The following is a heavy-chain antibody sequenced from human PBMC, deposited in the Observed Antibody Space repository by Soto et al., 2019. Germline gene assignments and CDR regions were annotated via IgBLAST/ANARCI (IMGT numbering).Heavy chain of an antibody. V-gene: IGHV1-8*01. D-gene: IGHD3-16*02. Sequence: QVQLVQSGAEVKKPGASVKVSCKASGYTFTSYDINWVRQATGQGLEWMGWMNPNSGNTGYAQKFQGRLTMTRNTSISTAYMELRSLRSEDTAVYYCARADHFSIFDYIWGSYPSYFDYWGQGTLVTVSS. CDR3: ARADHFSIFDYIWGSYPSYFDY. CDR1: GYTFTSYD. CDR2: MNPNSGNT. J-gene: IGHJ4*02.